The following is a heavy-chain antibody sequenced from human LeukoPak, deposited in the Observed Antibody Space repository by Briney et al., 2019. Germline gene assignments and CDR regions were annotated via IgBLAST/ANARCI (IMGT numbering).Heavy chain of an antibody. CDR2: ISGSGGST. Sequence: PGGSLRLSCAASGFTFSSYAMSWVRQAPGKGLEWVSAISGSGGSTYYADSVKGRFTISRDNSKNTLYLQMNSLRAEDTAVYYCAKGSIVVVPAEQFDYYMDVWGKGTTVTVSS. J-gene: IGHJ6*03. CDR3: AKGSIVVVPAEQFDYYMDV. D-gene: IGHD2-2*01. CDR1: GFTFSSYA. V-gene: IGHV3-23*01.